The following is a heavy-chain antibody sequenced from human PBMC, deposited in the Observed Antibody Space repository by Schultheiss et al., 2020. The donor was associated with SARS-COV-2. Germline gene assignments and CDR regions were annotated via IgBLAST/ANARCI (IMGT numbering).Heavy chain of an antibody. CDR2: IWYDGSNK. V-gene: IGHV3-33*08. D-gene: IGHD3-3*01. Sequence: GGSLRLSCAASGFTFDDYAMHWVRQAPGKGLEWVAVIWYDGSNKYYADSVKGRFTISRDNAKNSLYLQMNSLRAEDTAVYYCARVALRFLEWFPDAFDIWGQGTMVTVSS. CDR1: GFTFDDYA. CDR3: ARVALRFLEWFPDAFDI. J-gene: IGHJ3*02.